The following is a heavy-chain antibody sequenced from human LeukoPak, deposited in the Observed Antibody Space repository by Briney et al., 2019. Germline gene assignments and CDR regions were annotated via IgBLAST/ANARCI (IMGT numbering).Heavy chain of an antibody. V-gene: IGHV4-59*12. CDR1: GGSTSSYY. CDR2: ISDSGST. D-gene: IGHD5-12*01. Sequence: SETLSLTCTVSGGSTSSYYWSWVRQFPGKGLEWIVYISDSGSTNYSPSLESRVTISVDTSKNKFFLILSSVTAADTAVYYCARRGGTVVGDTGYHYWYFDNWGQGTLVTVSS. CDR3: ARRGGTVVGDTGYHYWYFDN. J-gene: IGHJ4*02.